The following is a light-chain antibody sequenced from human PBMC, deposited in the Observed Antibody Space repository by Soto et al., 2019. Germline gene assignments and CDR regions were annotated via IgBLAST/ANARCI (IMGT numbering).Light chain of an antibody. Sequence: EIVLTQSPATLSLSPGERATLSCRASQSVSSYLAWYHQKPGQAPRLLIYDASNRATGIPARFSGSGSGTNCALTISSREQEYFSVYHCQQRRKWPTFYTFAQGTQMEI. J-gene: IGKJ2*01. V-gene: IGKV3-11*01. CDR3: QQRRKWPTFYT. CDR2: DAS. CDR1: QSVSSY.